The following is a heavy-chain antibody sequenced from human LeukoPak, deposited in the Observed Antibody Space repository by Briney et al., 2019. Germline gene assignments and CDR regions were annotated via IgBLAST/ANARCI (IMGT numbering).Heavy chain of an antibody. CDR3: AKDRRYDGDALAY. V-gene: IGHV3-53*05. J-gene: IGHJ4*02. CDR1: EFSVGSNY. D-gene: IGHD4-17*01. CDR2: IYSGGST. Sequence: PGGSLRLSCAASEFSVGSNYMTWVRQAPGKGLEWVSLIYSGGSTYYADSVKGRFTISRDNAKNSLYLQMNSLRAEDTALYYCAKDRRYDGDALAYWGQGTLVTVSS.